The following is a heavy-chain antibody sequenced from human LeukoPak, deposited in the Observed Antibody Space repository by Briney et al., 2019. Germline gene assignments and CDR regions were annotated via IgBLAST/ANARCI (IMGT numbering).Heavy chain of an antibody. Sequence: PGGSLRLSCAASGFTFSSYSMNWVRQAPGKGLEWVSSISSSSSYIYYADSVKGRFTISRDNAKNSLYLQMNSLRAEDTAVYYCARVGIQLWPVMNYFDYWGQGTLVTVSS. CDR3: ARVGIQLWPVMNYFDY. J-gene: IGHJ4*02. CDR1: GFTFSSYS. V-gene: IGHV3-21*01. CDR2: ISSSSSYI. D-gene: IGHD5-18*01.